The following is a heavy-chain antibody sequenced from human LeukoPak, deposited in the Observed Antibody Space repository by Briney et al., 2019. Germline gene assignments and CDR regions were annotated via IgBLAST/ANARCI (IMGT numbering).Heavy chain of an antibody. Sequence: SETLSLTCTVSGGSISSYYWSWIRQPPGKGLEWIGYIYYSGSTNYNPSLKSRVTISVDTSKNQFSLKLSSVTAADTAVYYCASEGRGAAAAYYWGQGTLVTVSS. CDR3: ASEGRGAAAAYY. CDR1: GGSISSYY. D-gene: IGHD6-13*01. J-gene: IGHJ4*02. V-gene: IGHV4-59*01. CDR2: IYYSGST.